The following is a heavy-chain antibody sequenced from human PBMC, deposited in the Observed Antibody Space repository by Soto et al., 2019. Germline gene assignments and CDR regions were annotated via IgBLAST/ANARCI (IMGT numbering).Heavy chain of an antibody. V-gene: IGHV4-59*12. CDR2: LYYGRSA. Sequence: SETLSLTCAVSGDSISSYYCMWIRQPPGKGLESIGYLYYGRSANYNPSLKSRVTLSVDKSKNQFSLNLNSLTAADTAIYYCAKEVAADAFGIWCQGTMVTVS. CDR1: GDSISSYY. D-gene: IGHD6-25*01. J-gene: IGHJ3*02. CDR3: AKEVAADAFGI.